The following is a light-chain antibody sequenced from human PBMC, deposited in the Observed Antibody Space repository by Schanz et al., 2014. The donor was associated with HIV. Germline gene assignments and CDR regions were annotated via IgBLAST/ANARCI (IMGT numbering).Light chain of an antibody. V-gene: IGLV2-14*03. Sequence: QSALTQPASVSGSPGQSITISCTGTNSDVGAYNYVSWYQHHPGKAPKVIIYDVSNRPTGVSDRFSGSKSGNTASLTVSGLQAEDEADYYCSSYTSSSTPLVFGGGTKVTVL. CDR3: SSYTSSSTPLV. J-gene: IGLJ3*02. CDR1: NSDVGAYNY. CDR2: DVS.